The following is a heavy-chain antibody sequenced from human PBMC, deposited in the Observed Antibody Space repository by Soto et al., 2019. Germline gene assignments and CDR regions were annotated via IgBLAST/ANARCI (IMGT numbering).Heavy chain of an antibody. D-gene: IGHD3-16*02. V-gene: IGHV3-23*01. Sequence: GGSLRLSCAASGFSFNIYAMSWVRQAPGKGLEWVSGISGSGDRTHYVDSVKGLFTISRDNVKNTLYLQMNSLRAEDTAVYYCAKASTYEYVWGSFRYYFDHWGQGALVTVSS. CDR1: GFSFNIYA. CDR2: ISGSGDRT. CDR3: AKASTYEYVWGSFRYYFDH. J-gene: IGHJ4*02.